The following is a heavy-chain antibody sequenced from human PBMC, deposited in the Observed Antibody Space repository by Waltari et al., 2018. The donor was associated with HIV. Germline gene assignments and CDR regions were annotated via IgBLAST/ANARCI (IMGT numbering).Heavy chain of an antibody. D-gene: IGHD3-22*01. CDR3: ARVDYYDSSGNYYGMDV. Sequence: EVQVVESGGGLIQPGGSLRLFCAASGFTSSSNYMTWVRKAPGKGLEWVSVIYSGGSTYYADSVKGRFTISRDNSKNTLYLQMNSLRAEDTAVYYCARVDYYDSSGNYYGMDVWGQGTTVTVSS. V-gene: IGHV3-53*01. CDR2: IYSGGST. CDR1: GFTSSSNY. J-gene: IGHJ6*02.